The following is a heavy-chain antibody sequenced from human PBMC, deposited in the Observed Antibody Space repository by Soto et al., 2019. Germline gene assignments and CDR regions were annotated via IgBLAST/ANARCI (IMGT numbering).Heavy chain of an antibody. CDR2: IYYSGST. D-gene: IGHD4-17*01. CDR1: GGSISSYY. Sequence: QVQLQESGPGLVKPSETLSLTCTVSGGSISSYYWSWIRQPPGKGLEWIGYIYYSGSTNYNPSLKSRVTISVDTSKNQFSLKLSSVTAADTAVYYCARTDYGDYKLGYWGQGTLVTVSS. V-gene: IGHV4-59*08. CDR3: ARTDYGDYKLGY. J-gene: IGHJ4*02.